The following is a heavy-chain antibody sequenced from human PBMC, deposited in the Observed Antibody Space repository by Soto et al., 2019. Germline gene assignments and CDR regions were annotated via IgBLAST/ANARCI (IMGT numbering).Heavy chain of an antibody. Sequence: RGESLKISCKGSGYSFTSYWIGWVRQMPGKGLEWMGIIYPGDSDTRYSPSFQGQVTISADKSISTAYLQWSSLKASDTAMYYCARHTGCSGGSCYPFYWGQGTLVTVSS. V-gene: IGHV5-51*01. CDR2: IYPGDSDT. CDR1: GYSFTSYW. D-gene: IGHD2-15*01. J-gene: IGHJ4*02. CDR3: ARHTGCSGGSCYPFY.